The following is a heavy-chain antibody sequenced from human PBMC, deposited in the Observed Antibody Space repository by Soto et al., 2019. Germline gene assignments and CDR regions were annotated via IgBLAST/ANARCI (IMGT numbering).Heavy chain of an antibody. CDR2: IIPIFGTA. Sequence: QVQLVQSRAEVKKPGSSVKVSCKASGGTFSSYAISWVRQAPGQGLEWMGGIIPIFGTANYAQKFQGRVTITADESTSTAYMELSSLRSEDTAVYYCARVVDTAMDYYYFDYWGQGTLVTVSS. D-gene: IGHD5-18*01. CDR3: ARVVDTAMDYYYFDY. V-gene: IGHV1-69*01. J-gene: IGHJ4*02. CDR1: GGTFSSYA.